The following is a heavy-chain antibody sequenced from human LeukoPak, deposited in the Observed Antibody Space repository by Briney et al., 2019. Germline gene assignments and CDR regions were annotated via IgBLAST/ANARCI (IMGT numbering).Heavy chain of an antibody. D-gene: IGHD5-12*01. CDR3: GRDRGWLRSVDY. CDR2: INTNGSRT. CDR1: GFTFSNYW. Sequence: GGSLRLSCTASGFTFSNYWMHWVRQAPGKGRVWVSRINTNGSRTGYADSVKGRFTISRDNSKNTLYLQMNSLRPEDTAVYYCGRDRGWLRSVDYWGQGTLVTVSS. J-gene: IGHJ4*02. V-gene: IGHV3-74*01.